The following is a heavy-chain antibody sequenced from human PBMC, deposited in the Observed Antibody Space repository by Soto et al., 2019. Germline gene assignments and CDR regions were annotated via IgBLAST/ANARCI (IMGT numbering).Heavy chain of an antibody. D-gene: IGHD4-17*01. CDR3: ARALNYGLFDY. CDR1: GFTFSSYS. V-gene: IGHV3-48*01. Sequence: EVQLVESGGGLVQPGGSLRLSCAASGFTFSSYSMNWVRQAPGKGLEWVSYISSSSSTIYYADSVKGRFTISRDNAKNSLYLQMNSLRAADTAVYYCARALNYGLFDYWGQGNLVTVSS. CDR2: ISSSSSTI. J-gene: IGHJ4*02.